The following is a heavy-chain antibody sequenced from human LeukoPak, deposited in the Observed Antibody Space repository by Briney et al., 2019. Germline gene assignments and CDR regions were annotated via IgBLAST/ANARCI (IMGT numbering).Heavy chain of an antibody. Sequence: EASVKVSCKTSGYTFTNFYVHWVRQAPGQGLEWMGIIIPSGGRTRYAQKFQGRLTLTRDTSTSTVYMELSSLRSEDTAVYYCASGTGYWGQGTRVTVSS. D-gene: IGHD1-1*01. CDR3: ASGTGY. J-gene: IGHJ4*02. CDR2: IIPSGGRT. V-gene: IGHV1-46*01. CDR1: GYTFTNFY.